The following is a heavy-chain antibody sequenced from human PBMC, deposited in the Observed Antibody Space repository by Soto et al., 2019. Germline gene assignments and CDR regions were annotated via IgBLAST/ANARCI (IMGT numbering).Heavy chain of an antibody. D-gene: IGHD3-9*01. V-gene: IGHV3-15*05. CDR2: IKSNAAKAPP. CDR1: GLTFRDAW. CDR3: AWQGTTSFYFHS. Sequence: GGSVRLSCAVSGLTFRDAWMNWVRQAPGKGLEWVGNIKSNAAKAPPEYAESVKGRFIISRDDPKNTVYLQMSGLKTEDTAVYYCAWQGTTSFYFHSGGQGTLVTVSS. J-gene: IGHJ4*02.